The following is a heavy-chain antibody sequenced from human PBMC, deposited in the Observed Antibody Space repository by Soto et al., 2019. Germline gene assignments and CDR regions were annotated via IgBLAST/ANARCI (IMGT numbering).Heavy chain of an antibody. CDR2: ISYDGSNK. J-gene: IGHJ6*02. V-gene: IGHV3-30-3*01. CDR3: ASPFSGTGTTTSYYYYGMDV. CDR1: GFTFSSYA. D-gene: IGHD1-1*01. Sequence: QVQLVESGGGVVQPGRSLRLSCAASGFTFSSYAMHWVRQAPGKGLEWVAVISYDGSNKYYADSVKGRFTISRDNSKNTLYLQMNSLRAEDTAVYYCASPFSGTGTTTSYYYYGMDVWGQGTTVTVSS.